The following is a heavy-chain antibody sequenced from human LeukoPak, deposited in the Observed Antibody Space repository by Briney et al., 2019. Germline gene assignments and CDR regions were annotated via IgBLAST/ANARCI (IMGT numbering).Heavy chain of an antibody. Sequence: VASVKVSCKASGGTFSSYAISWVRQAPGQGLEWMGGIIPIFGTANYAQKFQGRVTITADESTSTAYVELSSLRSEDTAVYYCARTGFDGSGSYYMDYYYGMDVWGKGTTVTVSS. V-gene: IGHV1-69*01. J-gene: IGHJ6*04. CDR2: IIPIFGTA. D-gene: IGHD3-10*01. CDR3: ARTGFDGSGSYYMDYYYGMDV. CDR1: GGTFSSYA.